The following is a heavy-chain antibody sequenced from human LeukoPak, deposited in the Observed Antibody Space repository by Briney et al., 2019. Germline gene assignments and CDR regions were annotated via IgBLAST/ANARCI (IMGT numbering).Heavy chain of an antibody. Sequence: PGGSLRLSCAASGFTVSSNSMSWVRQAPGKGLEWVSVIYSGGSTYYADSVKGRFTISRDNSKNTLFLQMNSLRAEDAAVYYCARESEDTSGYYSRYYYYMDVWGKGTTITVSS. CDR3: ARESEDTSGYYSRYYYYMDV. V-gene: IGHV3-53*01. CDR1: GFTVSSNS. J-gene: IGHJ6*03. D-gene: IGHD3-22*01. CDR2: IYSGGST.